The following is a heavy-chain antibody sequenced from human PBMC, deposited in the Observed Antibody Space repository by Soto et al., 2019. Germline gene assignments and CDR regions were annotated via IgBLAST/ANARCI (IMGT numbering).Heavy chain of an antibody. D-gene: IGHD1-26*01. J-gene: IGHJ4*02. CDR3: AKEILRWELDY. CDR1: GFTFDDYA. Sequence: GWSLRLSCAASGFTFDDYAMHWVRQAPGKGLEWVSGISWNSGSIGYADSVKGRFTISRDNAKNSLYLQMNSLRAEDTALYYCAKEILRWELDYWGQGTLVTVSS. CDR2: ISWNSGSI. V-gene: IGHV3-9*01.